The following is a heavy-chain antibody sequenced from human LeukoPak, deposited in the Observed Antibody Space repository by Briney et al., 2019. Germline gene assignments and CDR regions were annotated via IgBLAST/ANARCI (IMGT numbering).Heavy chain of an antibody. CDR1: DGSINSYY. J-gene: IGHJ5*02. V-gene: IGHV4-59*01. D-gene: IGHD3-16*02. CDR3: ARVVIKSWFDP. Sequence: SETLSLTCSVSDGSINSYYWSWIRQPPGKGLEWIGYIYYSGSTNYNPSLKSRVTISVDTSKNQFSLKLSSVTAADTAVYYCARVVIKSWFDPWGQGTLVTVSS. CDR2: IYYSGST.